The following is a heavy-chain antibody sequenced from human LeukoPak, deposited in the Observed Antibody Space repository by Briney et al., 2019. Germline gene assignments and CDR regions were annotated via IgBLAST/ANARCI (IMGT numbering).Heavy chain of an antibody. CDR3: ARELPSTGNWFDP. CDR1: GVPITGYY. D-gene: IGHD1-14*01. J-gene: IGHJ5*02. CDR2: MYYSGDS. V-gene: IGHV4-59*01. Sequence: KTSETLSLTCNISGVPITGYYWSWIRLAPRRGLEWIGYMYYSGDSNSNPSLEGRVTMSADTSTNQFSLRLTSVTAADTAIYYCARELPSTGNWFDPWGQGILVTVSS.